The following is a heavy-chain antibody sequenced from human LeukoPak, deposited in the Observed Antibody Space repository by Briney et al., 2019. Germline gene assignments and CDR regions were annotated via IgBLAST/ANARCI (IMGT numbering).Heavy chain of an antibody. V-gene: IGHV3-30*02. CDR2: IRYDGSNK. J-gene: IGHJ4*02. D-gene: IGHD5-18*01. CDR1: GFTFSSYG. CDR3: AKDYHSTWIQLLTWPGDY. Sequence: PGGSLRLSCAASGFTFSSYGMHWVRQAPGKGLEWVAFIRYDGSNKYYADSVKGRFTISRDNSKNTLYLQMNSLRAEGTAVHYCAKDYHSTWIQLLTWPGDYWGQGTLVTVSS.